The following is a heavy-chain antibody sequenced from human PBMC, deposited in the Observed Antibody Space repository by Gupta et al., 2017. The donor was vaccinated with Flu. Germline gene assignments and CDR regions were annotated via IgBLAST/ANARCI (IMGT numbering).Heavy chain of an antibody. CDR3: AREEYTTSASRAFDV. CDR1: GFTFSKFV. J-gene: IGHJ3*01. D-gene: IGHD2/OR15-2a*01. V-gene: IGHV3-33*01. Sequence: QVHLVESGGGVVQPGRSLRVSCATSGFTFSKFVMHWVRQAPGKGLEWVGVIWYDGSKKFYADSVKGRFTVYRDNSNNTLYLQMNSLRVDDTAVYYCAREEYTTSASRAFDVWGQGTLVTVSS. CDR2: IWYDGSKK.